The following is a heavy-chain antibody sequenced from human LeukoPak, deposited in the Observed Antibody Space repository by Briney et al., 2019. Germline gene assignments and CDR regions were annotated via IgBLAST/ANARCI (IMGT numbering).Heavy chain of an antibody. CDR3: AKGPAAIGYFQE. CDR1: GFTFSSSA. V-gene: IGHV3-23*01. CDR2: ISGGGAST. J-gene: IGHJ1*01. Sequence: GGSLRLSCTDSGFTFSSSAMSWVRQAPGKGLERVSGISGGGASTYYADSVKGRFTISRDNSNKMVYLQMNSLRAEDTAIYYCAKGPAAIGYFQEWGQGTLVTVSS. D-gene: IGHD2-2*01.